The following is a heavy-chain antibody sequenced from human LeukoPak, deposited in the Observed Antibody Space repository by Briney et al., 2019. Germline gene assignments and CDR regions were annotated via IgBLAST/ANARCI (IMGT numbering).Heavy chain of an antibody. J-gene: IGHJ4*02. D-gene: IGHD3-3*01. CDR2: IYSDGST. V-gene: IGHV3-66*01. CDR1: ELTVSSNC. Sequence: GGSLRLSCAASELTVSSNCMTWVRQAPGKGLEWVSFIYSDGSTYYADSVRGRFTISRDNSKNTLYLQMNSLRADDTAVYYCARSARLMKGVVEVTALDDWGQGTLVTVSS. CDR3: ARSARLMKGVVEVTALDD.